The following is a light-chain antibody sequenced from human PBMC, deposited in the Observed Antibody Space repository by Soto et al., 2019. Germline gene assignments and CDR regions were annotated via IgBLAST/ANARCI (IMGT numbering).Light chain of an antibody. J-gene: IGKJ5*01. CDR2: DAS. CDR3: QHRSYCPPIT. CDR1: QSVSTY. Sequence: EIVLTQSPATLSLSPGERSTLSCRSSQSVSTYLAWYQERPCHAPRLLIYDASYRATDIPPRFSGSGAVTTDSLTTISRVPPEDAAVYYRQHRSYCPPITFGQGTRLEIK. V-gene: IGKV3-11*01.